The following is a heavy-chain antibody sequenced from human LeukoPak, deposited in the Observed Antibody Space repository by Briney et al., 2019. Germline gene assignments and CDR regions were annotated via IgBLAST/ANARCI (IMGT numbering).Heavy chain of an antibody. Sequence: GGSLRLSCAASGFTFSSYAMSWVRQAPGKGLEWVSAISGSGGSTYYADSSKDRFTISRDNSKNTLYLQMNSLRGEDTAVYYCAKAGGVINYYYYMDVWGKGTTVTVSS. CDR1: GFTFSSYA. CDR2: ISGSGGST. J-gene: IGHJ6*03. CDR3: AKAGGVINYYYYMDV. D-gene: IGHD2-21*01. V-gene: IGHV3-23*01.